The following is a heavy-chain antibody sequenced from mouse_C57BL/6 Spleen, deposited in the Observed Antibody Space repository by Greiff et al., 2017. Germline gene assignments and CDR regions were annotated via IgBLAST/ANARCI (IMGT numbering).Heavy chain of an antibody. CDR2: ISDGGSYT. CDR3: ARGDYGYGAWFAY. CDR1: GFTFSSYA. J-gene: IGHJ3*01. D-gene: IGHD2-2*01. Sequence: EVQGVESGGGLVKPGGSLKLSCAASGFTFSSYAMSWVRQTPEKRLEWVATISDGGSYTYYPDNVKGRFTISRDNAKNNLYLQMSHLKSEDTAMYDCARGDYGYGAWFAYWGQGTLVTVSA. V-gene: IGHV5-4*01.